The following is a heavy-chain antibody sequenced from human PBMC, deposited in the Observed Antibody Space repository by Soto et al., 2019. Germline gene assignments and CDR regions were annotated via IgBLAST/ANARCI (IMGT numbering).Heavy chain of an antibody. Sequence: EVQLVESGGGLVKPGGSLRLSCAASGFTFSNAWMNWVRQAPGKGLEWVGSIKSKTDGGTTDYAAPVKGRFTISRDDSKNTLYLQMNSLKTEDTAVYYCTTMTTVTPINWYFDLWGRGTLVTVSS. D-gene: IGHD4-4*01. CDR1: GFTFSNAW. CDR2: IKSKTDGGTT. V-gene: IGHV3-15*07. J-gene: IGHJ2*01. CDR3: TTMTTVTPINWYFDL.